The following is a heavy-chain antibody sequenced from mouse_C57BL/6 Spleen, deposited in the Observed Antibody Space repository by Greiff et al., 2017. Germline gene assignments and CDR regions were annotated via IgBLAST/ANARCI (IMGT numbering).Heavy chain of an antibody. CDR3: ARDYGSTPYFDY. J-gene: IGHJ2*01. CDR1: GFTFSSYA. CDR2: LSDGGSYT. D-gene: IGHD1-1*01. Sequence: EVMLVESGGGLVKPGGSLKLSCAASGFTFSSYAMSWVRQTPEKRLEWVATLSDGGSYTYYPDNVKGRFTISRDNAKNNLYLQMSHLKSEDTAMYYCARDYGSTPYFDYWGQGTTLTVSS. V-gene: IGHV5-4*01.